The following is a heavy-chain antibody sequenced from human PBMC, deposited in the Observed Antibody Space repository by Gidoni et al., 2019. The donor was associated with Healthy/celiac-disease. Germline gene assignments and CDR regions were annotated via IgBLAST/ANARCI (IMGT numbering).Heavy chain of an antibody. D-gene: IGHD1-26*01. CDR1: GFTFDDYA. Sequence: EVQLVESGGGLVQTGRSLRISCAASGFTFDDYAMHWVRQDPGKGLEWVSGISWNSGSIGYADSVKGRFTISRDNAKNSLYLQMNSLRAEDTALYYCAKGVGALLSDAFDIWGQGTMVTVSS. CDR3: AKGVGALLSDAFDI. J-gene: IGHJ3*02. V-gene: IGHV3-9*01. CDR2: ISWNSGSI.